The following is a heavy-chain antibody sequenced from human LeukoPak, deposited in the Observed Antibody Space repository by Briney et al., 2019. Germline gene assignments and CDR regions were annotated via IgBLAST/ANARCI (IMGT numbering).Heavy chain of an antibody. Sequence: PGGSLRLSCAASGFTFSSNCMRWVRQAPGKGLVWVSRINEDGSTTNYADSVKGRSTIFRDNAKNTLYLQMNSLRAEDTAVYYCVRDLGGRSGHWGQGTLVTVSS. J-gene: IGHJ4*02. CDR3: VRDLGGRSGH. CDR2: INEDGSTT. D-gene: IGHD1-26*01. V-gene: IGHV3-74*01. CDR1: GFTFSSNC.